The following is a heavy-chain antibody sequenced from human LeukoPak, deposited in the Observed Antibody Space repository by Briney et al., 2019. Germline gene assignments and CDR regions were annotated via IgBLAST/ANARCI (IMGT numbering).Heavy chain of an antibody. Sequence: GGSLRLSCAVSGFTFGSYWMSWVRQAPGKGLECVAKINEDGSEKYYVDSVKGRFSISRDNAKNSLYLQMNSLRAEDTAVYYCATTTHFDYWGQGILVTVSS. CDR3: ATTTHFDY. CDR2: INEDGSEK. J-gene: IGHJ4*02. V-gene: IGHV3-7*01. CDR1: GFTFGSYW. D-gene: IGHD1-14*01.